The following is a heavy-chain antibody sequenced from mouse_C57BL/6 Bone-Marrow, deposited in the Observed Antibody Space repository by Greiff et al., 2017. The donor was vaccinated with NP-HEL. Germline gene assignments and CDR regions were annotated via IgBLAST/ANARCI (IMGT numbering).Heavy chain of an antibody. V-gene: IGHV14-2*01. CDR3: ARWGLDSNYDWYFDV. Sequence: VQLQQSGAELVKPGASVKLSCTASGFNIKDYYMHWVKQRTEQGLEWIGRIDPEDGETKYAPKFQGKATITADTASNTAYLQLSSLTSEDTAVYYGARWGLDSNYDWYFDVWGTGTTVTVSS. CDR2: IDPEDGET. CDR1: GFNIKDYY. J-gene: IGHJ1*03. D-gene: IGHD2-5*01.